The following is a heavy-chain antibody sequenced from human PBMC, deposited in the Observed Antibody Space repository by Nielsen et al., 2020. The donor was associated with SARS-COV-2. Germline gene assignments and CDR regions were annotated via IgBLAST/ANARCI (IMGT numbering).Heavy chain of an antibody. V-gene: IGHV1-46*01. CDR1: GYTFTSYY. D-gene: IGHD6-13*01. CDR2: INPSGGST. CDR3: AREEGPPIAAAGTADLDYGMDV. J-gene: IGHJ6*02. Sequence: ASVKVSCKASGYTFTSYYMHWVRQAPGQGLEWMGIINPSGGSTSYAQKSQGRVTMTRDTSTSTVYMELSSLRSENTAVYYCAREEGPPIAAAGTADLDYGMDVWGQGTTVTVSS.